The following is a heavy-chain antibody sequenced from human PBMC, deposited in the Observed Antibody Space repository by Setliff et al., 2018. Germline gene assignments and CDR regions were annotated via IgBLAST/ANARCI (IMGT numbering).Heavy chain of an antibody. V-gene: IGHV1-18*01. CDR3: ARVADYYDSSGQSQYFQH. CDR1: GYTFTSYG. J-gene: IGHJ1*01. CDR2: ISAYNGNT. Sequence: ASVKVSCKASGYTFTSYGISWVRQAPGQGLEWMGWISAYNGNTNYAQKLQGRVTMTTDTSTSTAYMELRSLRSDDTAVYYCARVADYYDSSGQSQYFQHWGQGTLVTVSS. D-gene: IGHD3-22*01.